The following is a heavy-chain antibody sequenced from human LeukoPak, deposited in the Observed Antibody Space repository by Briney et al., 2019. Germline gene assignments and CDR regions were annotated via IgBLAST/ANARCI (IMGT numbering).Heavy chain of an antibody. CDR3: ARRDSSGWYYFDH. J-gene: IGHJ4*02. CDR2: IKRDGSES. Sequence: PGGSLRLSCAASGFTFSNYWTTWVRQAPGKGLEWVANIKRDGSESYYMDSAKGRFTVSRDNAKNSLYLQMNSLRAEDSALYFCARRDSSGWYYFDHWGPGTLVTVSS. CDR1: GFTFSNYW. V-gene: IGHV3-7*01. D-gene: IGHD6-19*01.